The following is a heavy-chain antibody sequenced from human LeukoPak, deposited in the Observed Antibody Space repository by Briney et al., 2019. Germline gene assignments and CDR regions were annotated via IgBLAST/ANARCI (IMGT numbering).Heavy chain of an antibody. D-gene: IGHD3-10*01. CDR3: ANILWFGELWPFDY. CDR2: INTDGSST. V-gene: IGHV3-74*01. J-gene: IGHJ4*02. CDR1: GFTFSSYW. Sequence: GGSLRLSCAASGFTFSSYWMHWVRQAPGKGLVWVSRINTDGSSTSYADSVKGRFTISRDNSKNMLYLQMNSLRAEDTAVYYCANILWFGELWPFDYWGQGTLVTVSS.